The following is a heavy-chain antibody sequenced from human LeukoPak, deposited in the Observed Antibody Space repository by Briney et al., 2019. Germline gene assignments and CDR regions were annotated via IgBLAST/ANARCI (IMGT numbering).Heavy chain of an antibody. CDR3: ARDMYGRNYFDF. Sequence: GGSLRLSCAASGFTFDDYTMHWVRQAPGKGLEWVSLISWDGGSTYYADSVKGRFTISRDNSKNTLYLQMNSLRAEDTAVYYCARDMYGRNYFDFWGQGTLVTVSS. D-gene: IGHD4-23*01. CDR1: GFTFDDYT. J-gene: IGHJ4*02. CDR2: ISWDGGST. V-gene: IGHV3-43*01.